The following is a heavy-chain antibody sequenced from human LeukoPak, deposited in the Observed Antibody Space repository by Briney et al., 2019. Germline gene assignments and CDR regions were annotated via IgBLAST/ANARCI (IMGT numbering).Heavy chain of an antibody. CDR1: GDSVRTNNYY. D-gene: IGHD4-23*01. V-gene: IGHV4-61*01. Sequence: SETLSLTCTVSGDSVRTNNYYWSWIRQPPGEGLEWIGYIHYSGNTNYNTSLKSRVTISVDTSKSQFSLKLSSVTAAHTAVYYCARGLWRRWLNWGQGTLVTVSS. CDR3: ARGLWRRWLN. CDR2: IHYSGNT. J-gene: IGHJ4*02.